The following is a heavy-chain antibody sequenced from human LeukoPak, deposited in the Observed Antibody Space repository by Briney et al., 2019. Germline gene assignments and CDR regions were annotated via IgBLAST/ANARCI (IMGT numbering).Heavy chain of an antibody. CDR1: GYSISSGYY. Sequence: PSETLSLTCTVSGYSISSGYYWGWIRQPPGKGLEWIGSIYHSGSTYYNPSLKSRVTISVDTSKNQFSLKLSSVTAADTAVYYCARSRRDCSSTSCSYYYMDVWGKGTTVTVSS. J-gene: IGHJ6*03. V-gene: IGHV4-38-2*02. CDR2: IYHSGST. D-gene: IGHD2-2*01. CDR3: ARSRRDCSSTSCSYYYMDV.